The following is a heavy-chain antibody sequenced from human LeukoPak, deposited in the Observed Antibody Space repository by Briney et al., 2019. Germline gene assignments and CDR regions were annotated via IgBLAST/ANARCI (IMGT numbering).Heavy chain of an antibody. D-gene: IGHD3-10*01. J-gene: IGHJ4*02. CDR1: GFTFSNDA. Sequence: GGSLRLSCAASGFTFSNDAMTWVRQAPGKGLEWVSGITGNSGSTFYADSVKGRFTISRDNAKNTVYLQMNSLRVEDTAVYYCARDIVIGSGSCLDWGQGTLVTVSS. CDR3: ARDIVIGSGSCLD. CDR2: ITGNSGST. V-gene: IGHV3-23*01.